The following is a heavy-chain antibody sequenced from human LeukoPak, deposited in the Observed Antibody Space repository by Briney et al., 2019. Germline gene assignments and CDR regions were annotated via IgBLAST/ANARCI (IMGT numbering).Heavy chain of an antibody. V-gene: IGHV3-21*01. D-gene: IGHD5-18*01. CDR1: GFTFITYS. CDR3: ARFNVETTTYFDY. Sequence: PGGSLRLSCAASGFTFITYSMNWVRQTPGKGLEWVSSISSSGSYIYYADSVKGRFTISRDNAKNSLYLQMNSLGVEDAAVYYCARFNVETTTYFDYWSQGAVVTVSS. J-gene: IGHJ4*02. CDR2: ISSSGSYI.